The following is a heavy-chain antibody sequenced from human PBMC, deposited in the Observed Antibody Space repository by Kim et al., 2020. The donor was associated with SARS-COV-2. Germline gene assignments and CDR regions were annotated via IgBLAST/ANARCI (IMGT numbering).Heavy chain of an antibody. D-gene: IGHD3-10*01. CDR1: AFTFSSYW. CDR2: IKQDGSEK. V-gene: IGHV3-7*01. Sequence: GGSLRLSCAASAFTFSSYWMTWVRQAPGKGLEWVANIKQDGSEKYYVDSVKGRFTISRDNAKNSLYLQMNSLRAEDTAIYYCARDGAGSVTYDWGQGTLVTVSS. J-gene: IGHJ4*02. CDR3: ARDGAGSVTYD.